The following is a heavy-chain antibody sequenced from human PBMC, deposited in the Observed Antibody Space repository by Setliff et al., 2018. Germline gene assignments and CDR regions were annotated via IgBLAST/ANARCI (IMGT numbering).Heavy chain of an antibody. J-gene: IGHJ4*02. CDR2: IIPVFGTA. CDR3: VIPFCAGATCPPS. V-gene: IGHV1-69*05. D-gene: IGHD2-21*01. Sequence: SVKVSCKASGGTFRSDGFNWVRQAPGQGLEWMGRIIPVFGTANYAPKFQGRVTMTRDTSIRTAYLEMNSLKSDDTAVYYCVIPFCAGATCPPSWGQGTLVTVSS. CDR1: GGTFRSDG.